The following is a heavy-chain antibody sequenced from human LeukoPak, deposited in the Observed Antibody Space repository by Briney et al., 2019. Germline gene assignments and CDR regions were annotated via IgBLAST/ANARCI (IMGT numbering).Heavy chain of an antibody. J-gene: IGHJ5*01. D-gene: IGHD3-3*01. CDR2: IYYSGST. Sequence: PSETLSLTCTVSGDSFRSYYWSWVRHPPGKGLEWIGYIYYSGSTNYNPSLKSRVTISVETSKNQFSLKLNSVTAADTAVYYCARGRNLEWFDYWGQGTLVTVSS. CDR1: GDSFRSYY. V-gene: IGHV4-59*01. CDR3: ARGRNLEWFDY.